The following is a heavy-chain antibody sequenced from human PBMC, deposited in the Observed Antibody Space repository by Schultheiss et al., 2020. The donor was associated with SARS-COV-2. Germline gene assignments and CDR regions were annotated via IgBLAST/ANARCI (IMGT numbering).Heavy chain of an antibody. D-gene: IGHD2-2*01. CDR1: SGSVSSGTYY. Sequence: SQTLSLTCTVSSGSVSSGTYYWNWLRQPPGKGLEWIAYINYSGYTNYNPSLKSRVTVSMDTSKNQFSLKLSSVTAADTAVYYCARASPARRLEYQLLVDGMDVWGQGTTVTVSS. CDR3: ARASPARRLEYQLLVDGMDV. J-gene: IGHJ6*02. CDR2: INYSGYT. V-gene: IGHV4-61*01.